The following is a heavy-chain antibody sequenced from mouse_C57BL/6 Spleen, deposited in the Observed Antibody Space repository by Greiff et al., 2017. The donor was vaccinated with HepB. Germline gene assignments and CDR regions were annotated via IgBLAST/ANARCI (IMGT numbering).Heavy chain of an antibody. V-gene: IGHV1-39*01. CDR1: GYSFTDYN. CDR2: INPNYGTT. D-gene: IGHD1-1*01. CDR3: ARSYYYGSSYYFDY. Sequence: EVQVVESGPELVKPGASVKISCKASGYSFTDYNMNWVKQSHGKSLEWIGVINPNYGTTSYNQKFKGKATLTVDQSSSTAYMQLNSLTSEDSAVYYCARSYYYGSSYYFDYWGQGTTLTVSS. J-gene: IGHJ2*01.